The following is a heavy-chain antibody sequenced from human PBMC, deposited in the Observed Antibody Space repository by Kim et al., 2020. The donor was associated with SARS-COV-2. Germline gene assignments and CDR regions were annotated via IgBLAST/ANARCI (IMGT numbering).Heavy chain of an antibody. V-gene: IGHV1-46*01. D-gene: IGHD3-3*01. J-gene: IGHJ5*02. Sequence: ASVKVSCKASGYTFTSYYMHWVRQAPGQGLEWMGIINPSGGSTSYAQKFQGRVTMTRDTSTSTVYMELSSLRSEDTAVYHCAREIGPYDFWSGRNGWFDPWGQGTLVTVSS. CDR3: AREIGPYDFWSGRNGWFDP. CDR1: GYTFTSYY. CDR2: INPSGGST.